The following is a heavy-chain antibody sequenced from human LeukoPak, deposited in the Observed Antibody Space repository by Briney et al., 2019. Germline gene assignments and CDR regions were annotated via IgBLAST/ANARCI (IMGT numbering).Heavy chain of an antibody. CDR3: ARDRIAASIFVGVQTHGFDY. V-gene: IGHV3-21*01. D-gene: IGHD6-6*01. Sequence: GGSLRLSCAASGFTFSSYSMNWVRQAPGKGLEWVSSISSSSYIYYADSVKGRFTISRDNAKNSLYLQMNSLRAEATAVYYCARDRIAASIFVGVQTHGFDYWGQGTLVTVSS. CDR2: ISSSSYI. CDR1: GFTFSSYS. J-gene: IGHJ4*02.